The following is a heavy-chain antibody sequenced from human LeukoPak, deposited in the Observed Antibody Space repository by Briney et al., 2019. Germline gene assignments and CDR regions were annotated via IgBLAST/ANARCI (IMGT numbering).Heavy chain of an antibody. V-gene: IGHV3-23*01. J-gene: IGHJ6*02. D-gene: IGHD2-2*01. CDR1: GFTFDDYA. Sequence: PGGSLRLSCAASGFTFDDYAMHWVRHAPGKGLEWVSAISGSGGSTYYADSVKGRFTISRDNSKNTLYLQMNSLRAEDTAVYYCAGGLGYCSSTSCHILYYYYGMDVWGQGTTVTVSS. CDR2: ISGSGGST. CDR3: AGGLGYCSSTSCHILYYYYGMDV.